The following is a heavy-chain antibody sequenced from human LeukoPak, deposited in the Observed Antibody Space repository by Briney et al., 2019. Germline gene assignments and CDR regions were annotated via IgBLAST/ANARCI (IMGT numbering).Heavy chain of an antibody. CDR1: GFTFSSYW. CDR3: ARDQIAAAGKVVDY. V-gene: IGHV3-74*01. J-gene: IGHJ4*02. CDR2: INSDGGST. D-gene: IGHD6-13*01. Sequence: PGGSLRLSCAASGFTFSSYWMHWVRQAPGKGLVWVSRINSDGGSTSYADSVKGRFTISRDNAKNTLYLQMNSLRAEDTAVYYCARDQIAAAGKVVDYWGQGTLVTVSS.